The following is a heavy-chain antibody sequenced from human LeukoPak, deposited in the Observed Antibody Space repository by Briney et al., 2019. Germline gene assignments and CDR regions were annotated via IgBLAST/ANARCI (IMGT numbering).Heavy chain of an antibody. J-gene: IGHJ4*02. CDR3: ATSSGWYRVGY. D-gene: IGHD6-19*01. CDR2: INHSGST. V-gene: IGHV4-34*01. CDR1: GGSFSGYY. Sequence: SETLSLTCAVYGGSFSGYYRSWIRQPPGKGLEWIGEINHSGSTNYNPSLKSRVTISVDTSKNQFSLRLSSVTAADTAVYYCATSSGWYRVGYWGQGTLVTVSS.